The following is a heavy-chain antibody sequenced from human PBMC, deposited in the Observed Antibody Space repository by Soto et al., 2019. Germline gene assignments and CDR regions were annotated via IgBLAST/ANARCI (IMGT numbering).Heavy chain of an antibody. J-gene: IGHJ4*02. CDR1: YY. CDR2: IYYSGST. CDR3: ARHTPAISISDH. V-gene: IGHV4-39*01. Sequence: YYMSWIRQAPGKGLEWIGSIYYSGSTYYNPSLKSRVTISVDTSKNQFSLKLSSVTAADTAVYYCARHTPAISISDHWGQGTLVTVSS. D-gene: IGHD2-15*01.